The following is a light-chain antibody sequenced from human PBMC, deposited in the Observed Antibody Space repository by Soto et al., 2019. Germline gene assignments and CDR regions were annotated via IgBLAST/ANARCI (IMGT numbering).Light chain of an antibody. J-gene: IGLJ3*02. V-gene: IGLV4-69*01. CDR1: SGHSSYA. CDR3: QTWGTGINWV. Sequence: QPVLTQSPSASASLGASVKLTCTLSSGHSSYAIAWHQQQPEKGPRYLMKLNSDGSHSKGDGIPDRFSGSSSGAERYLTISSLQYEDEADYYCQTWGTGINWVFGGGTKLTVL. CDR2: LNSDGSH.